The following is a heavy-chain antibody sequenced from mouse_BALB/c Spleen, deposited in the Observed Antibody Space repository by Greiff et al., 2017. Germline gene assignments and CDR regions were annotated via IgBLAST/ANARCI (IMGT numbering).Heavy chain of an antibody. J-gene: IGHJ3*01. CDR1: GFSLTSYG. Sequence: VQRVESGPGLVAPSQSLSITCTVSGFSLTSYGVHWVRQPPGKGLEWLGVIWAGGSTNYNSALMSRLSISKDNSKSQVFLKMNSLQTDDTAMYYCARDDDYDGQAWFAYWGQGTLVTVSA. D-gene: IGHD2-4*01. CDR2: IWAGGST. V-gene: IGHV2-9*02. CDR3: ARDDDYDGQAWFAY.